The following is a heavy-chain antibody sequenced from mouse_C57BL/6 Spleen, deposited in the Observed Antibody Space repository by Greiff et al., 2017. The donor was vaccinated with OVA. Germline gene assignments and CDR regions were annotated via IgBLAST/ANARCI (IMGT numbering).Heavy chain of an antibody. J-gene: IGHJ4*01. CDR3: ARNYGDYYAMDY. CDR2: IYPGGGYT. V-gene: IGHV1-63*01. D-gene: IGHD1-1*01. CDR1: GYTFTNYW. Sequence: VMLVESGAELVRPGTSVKMSCKASGYTFTNYWIGWAKQRPGHGLEWIGDIYPGGGYTNYNEKFKGKATLTADKSSSTAYMQFSSLTSEDSAIYYCARNYGDYYAMDYWGQGTSVTVSS.